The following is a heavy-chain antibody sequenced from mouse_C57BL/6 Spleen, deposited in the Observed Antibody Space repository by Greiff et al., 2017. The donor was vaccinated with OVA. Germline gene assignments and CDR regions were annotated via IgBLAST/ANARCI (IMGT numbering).Heavy chain of an antibody. CDR3: ARESFAY. J-gene: IGHJ3*01. Sequence: DVQLQESGGGLVKPGGSLKLSCAASGFTFSDYGMHWVRQAPEKGLEWVAYISSGSSTIYYADTVKGRFTISRDNAKNTLFLQMTSLRSEDTAMYYCARESFAYWGQGTLVTVSA. CDR1: GFTFSDYG. CDR2: ISSGSSTI. V-gene: IGHV5-17*01.